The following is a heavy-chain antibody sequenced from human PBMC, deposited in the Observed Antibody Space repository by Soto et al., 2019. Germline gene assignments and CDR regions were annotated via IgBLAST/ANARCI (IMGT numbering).Heavy chain of an antibody. V-gene: IGHV3-23*01. CDR2: ISGNGGST. CDR1: GFSFSSYA. CDR3: AKDTYYDILTGTDAFDI. J-gene: IGHJ3*02. Sequence: GGSLRLSCAASGFSFSSYAMSWVRQAPGKGLEWVSAISGNGGSTYYADSVKGRFTISRDNSKNTLYLQMNSLRAEATAVYYCAKDTYYDILTGTDAFDIWGQGTMVTVSS. D-gene: IGHD3-9*01.